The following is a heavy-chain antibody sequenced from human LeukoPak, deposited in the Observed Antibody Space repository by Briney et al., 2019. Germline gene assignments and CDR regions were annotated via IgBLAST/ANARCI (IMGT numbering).Heavy chain of an antibody. D-gene: IGHD3-10*01. CDR1: GYTFTSYD. Sequence: ASVKVSCKASGYTFTSYDINWVRQATGQGLEWMGWMNPNSGNTGYAQKFQGRVTMTRNTSISTAYMELSSLRSEDTAVYYCAGGMVRGVIINYYYGMDVWGQGTTVTVSS. CDR2: MNPNSGNT. V-gene: IGHV1-8*01. J-gene: IGHJ6*02. CDR3: AGGMVRGVIINYYYGMDV.